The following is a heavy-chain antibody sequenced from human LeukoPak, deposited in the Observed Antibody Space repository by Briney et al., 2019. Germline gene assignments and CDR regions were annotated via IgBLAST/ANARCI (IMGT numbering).Heavy chain of an antibody. CDR2: ISGSGGST. J-gene: IGHJ4*02. V-gene: IGHV3-23*01. CDR3: AKDNDFWSGYYPFDY. Sequence: GGSLRLSCAASGFTFSSYEMNWVRQAPGKGLEWVSAISGSGGSTYYADSVKGRFTISRDNSKNTLYLQMNSLRAEDTAVYYCAKDNDFWSGYYPFDYWGQGTLVTVSS. D-gene: IGHD3-3*01. CDR1: GFTFSSYE.